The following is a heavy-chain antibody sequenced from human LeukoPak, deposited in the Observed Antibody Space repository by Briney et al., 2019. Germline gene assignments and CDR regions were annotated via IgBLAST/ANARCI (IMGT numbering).Heavy chain of an antibody. D-gene: IGHD6-19*01. CDR1: GGSISSYY. J-gene: IGHJ1*01. V-gene: IGHV4-59*01. Sequence: SETLSLTCSVSGGSISSYYWSWIRQPPGKGLEWIGYMHYSGSTNYNPSLKSRVTISVDTSKNQFSLKLSSVTAADTAVYYCARGGWYPESFQHWGQGALVTVSS. CDR2: MHYSGST. CDR3: ARGGWYPESFQH.